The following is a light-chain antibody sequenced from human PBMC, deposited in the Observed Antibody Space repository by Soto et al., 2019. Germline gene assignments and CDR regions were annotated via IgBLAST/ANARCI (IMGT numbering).Light chain of an antibody. Sequence: EIVLTQSPATLSLSPGERATLSCRASQSVSSYLAWYQQKPGQAPRLLIYDASNRATGIPARFSGSGSGTDFTLTISRLEPEDSAVYYCQQYGGSPLYTFGQGTKLEIK. CDR2: DAS. CDR3: QQYGGSPLYT. J-gene: IGKJ2*01. CDR1: QSVSSY. V-gene: IGKV3-11*01.